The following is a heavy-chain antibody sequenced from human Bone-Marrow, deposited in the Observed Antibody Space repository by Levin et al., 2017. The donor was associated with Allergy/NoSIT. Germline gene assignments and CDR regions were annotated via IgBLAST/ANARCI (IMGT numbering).Heavy chain of an antibody. Sequence: PSETLSLTCTVSGGSISSYYWSWIRQPPGKGLEWIGYIYYSGSTNYNPSLKSRVTISVDTSKNQFSLKLSSVTAADTAVYYCAGQIAVAGKYYYYYYYMDVWGKGTTVTVSS. CDR1: GGSISSYY. CDR2: IYYSGST. CDR3: AGQIAVAGKYYYYYYYMDV. J-gene: IGHJ6*03. V-gene: IGHV4-59*01. D-gene: IGHD6-19*01.